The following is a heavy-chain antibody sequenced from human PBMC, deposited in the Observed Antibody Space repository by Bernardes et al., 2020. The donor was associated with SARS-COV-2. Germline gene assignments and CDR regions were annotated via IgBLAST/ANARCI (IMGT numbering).Heavy chain of an antibody. D-gene: IGHD3-9*01. CDR1: GYTFADYG. CDR2: IGVYNGIT. J-gene: IGHJ5*02. Sequence: ASVKVSCKSSGYTFADYGINWVRQAPGQGLEWMAWIGVYNGITKYARKFQGRVTMTTDTSTSTAYLELGSLTSDDTAVYYCARGVFDRGGWFDPWGQGTLVTVSS. CDR3: ARGVFDRGGWFDP. V-gene: IGHV1-18*01.